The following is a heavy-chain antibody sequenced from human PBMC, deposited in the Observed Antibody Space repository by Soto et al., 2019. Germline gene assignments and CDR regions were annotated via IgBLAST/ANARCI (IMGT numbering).Heavy chain of an antibody. V-gene: IGHV3-33*01. Sequence: VQLVESGGGVVQPGRSLRLSCAASGFTFTSYGMHWVRQAPGKGLEWVAVIWYDGSNKYYADSVKGRFSISRDNSKNTLFLQMNSLRGEDTAVYYCARDRRFLEWLDYWGQGTLVTVSS. CDR1: GFTFTSYG. J-gene: IGHJ4*02. CDR3: ARDRRFLEWLDY. D-gene: IGHD3-3*01. CDR2: IWYDGSNK.